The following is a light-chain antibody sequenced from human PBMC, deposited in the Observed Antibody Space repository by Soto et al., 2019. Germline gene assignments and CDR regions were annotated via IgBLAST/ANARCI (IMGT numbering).Light chain of an antibody. CDR2: ANN. CDR3: QSYDTTMTV. CDR1: ISNIGAGYD. Sequence: QSVLTQPPSLSGAPGQRVTISCSGSISNIGAGYDVHWYQQLPGKAPKLLIYANNNRPSGVPDRFSGSKSVTSASLAIAGLQAEDEADYYCQSYDTTMTVFGTGTKVTVL. V-gene: IGLV1-40*01. J-gene: IGLJ1*01.